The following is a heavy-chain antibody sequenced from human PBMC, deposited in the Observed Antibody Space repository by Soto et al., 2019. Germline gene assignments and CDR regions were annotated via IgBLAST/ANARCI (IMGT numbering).Heavy chain of an antibody. Sequence: GASVKVSCKASGYTFTGYYMDWVRQAPGQGLEWMRWISPNNDGTNYAQKFQGRVTMTRDTSTTTVYMELRSLRSDDTAVYYCAREYCSGGSCYGVDYWGQGTLVTVSS. D-gene: IGHD2-15*01. J-gene: IGHJ4*02. CDR1: GYTFTGYY. V-gene: IGHV1-2*02. CDR3: AREYCSGGSCYGVDY. CDR2: ISPNNDGT.